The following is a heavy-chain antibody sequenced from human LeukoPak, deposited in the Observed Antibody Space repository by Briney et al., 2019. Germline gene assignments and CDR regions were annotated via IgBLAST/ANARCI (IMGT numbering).Heavy chain of an antibody. CDR3: ASLSGVSGAFDI. D-gene: IGHD6-19*01. V-gene: IGHV4-59*01. Sequence: KASETLSLTCTVSGGSISSYYWSWIRQPPGKGLEWIGYIYYSGSTNYNPSLKSRVTISIDTSKNQFSLKLTSVTAADTAVYYCASLSGVSGAFDIWGQETVATVSS. J-gene: IGHJ3*02. CDR2: IYYSGST. CDR1: GGSISSYY.